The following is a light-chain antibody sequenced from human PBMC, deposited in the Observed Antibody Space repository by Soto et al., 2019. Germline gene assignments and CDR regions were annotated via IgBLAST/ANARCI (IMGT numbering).Light chain of an antibody. J-gene: IGKJ1*01. CDR1: QSINGNY. CDR3: QHCGSLPGT. CDR2: GTS. Sequence: EIVLTQSPGTLSLSPGYRATLSCRASQSINGNYLHWYQQKPGQAPRLLIFGTSSRATGIQDRFIGGGPGTNLPLTIRRLEHEAFEVYDCQHCGSLPGTFGQGTNV. V-gene: IGKV3-20*01.